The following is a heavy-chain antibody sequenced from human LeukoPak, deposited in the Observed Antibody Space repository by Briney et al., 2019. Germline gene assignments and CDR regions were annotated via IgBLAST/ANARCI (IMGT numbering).Heavy chain of an antibody. V-gene: IGHV3-30-3*02. J-gene: IGHJ4*02. D-gene: IGHD2-2*01. CDR3: AKLHCSSTSCSPDY. CDR2: ISYDGSNK. Sequence: GSLRLSCAASGFTFSSYAMHWVRQAPGKGLEWVAVISYDGSNKYYADSVKGRFTISRDNSKNTLYLQMNSLRAEDTAVYYCAKLHCSSTSCSPDYWGQGTLVTVSS. CDR1: GFTFSSYA.